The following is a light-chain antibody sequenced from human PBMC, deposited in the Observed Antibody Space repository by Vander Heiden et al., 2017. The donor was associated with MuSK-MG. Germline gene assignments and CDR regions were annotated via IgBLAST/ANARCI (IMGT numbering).Light chain of an antibody. Sequence: QSVLTQPPSVSGAPGQRVTISCTGSSSNIGAGYDVHWYQQLPGTAPKLLIYGNINRPSGVPDRFSGSKSGTSASLAITGLQAEDEADYYCQSYESSLSGGVFGTGTKVTVL. CDR2: GNI. CDR3: QSYESSLSGGV. CDR1: SSNIGAGYD. J-gene: IGLJ1*01. V-gene: IGLV1-40*01.